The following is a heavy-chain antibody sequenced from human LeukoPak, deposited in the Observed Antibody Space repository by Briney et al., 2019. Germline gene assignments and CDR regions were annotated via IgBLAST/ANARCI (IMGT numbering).Heavy chain of an antibody. CDR3: ARDRHYYGSGSYYKLDY. Sequence: ASVKVSCKASGYTFTSYAMHWVRQAPGQRLEWMGWINAGNGNTKYSQKFQGRVTITRDTSASTAYMELNSLRSEDTAVYYCARDRHYYGSGSYYKLDYWGQGTLVTVSS. CDR2: INAGNGNT. CDR1: GYTFTSYA. J-gene: IGHJ4*02. V-gene: IGHV1-3*01. D-gene: IGHD3-10*01.